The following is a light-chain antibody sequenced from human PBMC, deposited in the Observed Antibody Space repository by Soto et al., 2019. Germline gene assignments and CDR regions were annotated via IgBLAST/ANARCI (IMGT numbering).Light chain of an antibody. CDR1: QSIYEK. CDR2: DTS. V-gene: IGKV3-15*01. J-gene: IGKJ4*01. Sequence: EIVMTQSPATLSVSPGERATLSCRASQSIYEKLAWYQQKPGQTPRLVIYDTSTRATGTPGSFSGSGSGTEFTLTISSLQSEDFAVYYCQQYHRWPLTFGGGTKVDIK. CDR3: QQYHRWPLT.